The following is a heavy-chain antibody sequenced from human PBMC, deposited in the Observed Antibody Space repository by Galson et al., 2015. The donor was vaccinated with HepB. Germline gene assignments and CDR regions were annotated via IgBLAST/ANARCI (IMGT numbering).Heavy chain of an antibody. CDR3: ARHQRYYYEYNWFDP. CDR2: IDPSDSYT. CDR1: GYSFTSYW. Sequence: QSGAEVKKPGESLRISCKGSGYSFTSYWISWVRQMPGKGLEWMGRIDPSDSYTNYSPSFQGHVTISADKSISTAYLQWSSLKASDTAMYYCARHQRYYYEYNWFDPWGQGTLVTVSS. D-gene: IGHD3-22*01. V-gene: IGHV5-10-1*01. J-gene: IGHJ5*02.